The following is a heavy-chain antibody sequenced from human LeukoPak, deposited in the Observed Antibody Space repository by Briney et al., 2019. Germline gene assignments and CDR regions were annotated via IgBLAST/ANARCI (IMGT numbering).Heavy chain of an antibody. CDR3: AKERTQTTSFDY. V-gene: IGHV3-23*01. CDR2: VSGSGGST. CDR1: GFMFSTYP. D-gene: IGHD2/OR15-2a*01. Sequence: GSLRLSCAASGFMFSTYPMKWVRQAPGKGLEGVPTVSGSGGSTYYADSVKGRFTISRDNSKNTLYLRMNRLRADDTAIYYCAKERTQTTSFDYWGQGTLVTVSS. J-gene: IGHJ4*02.